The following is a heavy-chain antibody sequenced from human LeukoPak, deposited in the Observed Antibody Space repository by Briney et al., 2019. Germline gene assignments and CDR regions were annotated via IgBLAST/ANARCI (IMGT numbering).Heavy chain of an antibody. D-gene: IGHD3-10*01. CDR2: IKEDGSES. V-gene: IGHV3-7*01. CDR1: GGSISSGSYY. CDR3: AKAGLLWFGESWMDV. J-gene: IGHJ6*02. Sequence: ETLSLTCTVSGGSISSGSYYWGWIRQPPGKGLEWVANIKEDGSESHYVDSVKGRFTISRDNAKNSLYLQMNSLRAEDTALYFCAKAGLLWFGESWMDVWGQGTTVTVSS.